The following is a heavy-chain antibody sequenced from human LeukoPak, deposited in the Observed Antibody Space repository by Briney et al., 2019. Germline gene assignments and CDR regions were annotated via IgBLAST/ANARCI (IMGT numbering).Heavy chain of an antibody. CDR1: EYSFTRYW. V-gene: IGHV5-51*01. CDR3: ARQGYSSSRDF. CDR2: IYPDDSDT. D-gene: IGHD6-13*01. Sequence: GESLKISCEGSEYSFTRYWIGWVRQMPGKGLEWMGIIYPDDSDTRYSPSFQGQVTISADKSINTAYLQWSSLKASDTAIYYCARQGYSSSRDFWGQGTLVTVSS. J-gene: IGHJ4*02.